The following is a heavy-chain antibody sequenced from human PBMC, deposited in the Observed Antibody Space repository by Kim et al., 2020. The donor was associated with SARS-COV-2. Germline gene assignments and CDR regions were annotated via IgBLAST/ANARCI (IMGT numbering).Heavy chain of an antibody. D-gene: IGHD3-3*01. Sequence: GESLKISCKGSGYSFTSYWIGWVRQMPGKGLEWMGIIYPGDSDTRYSPSFQGQVTISADKSISTAYLQWSSLKASDTAMYYCARHISYYDFWSGPYYYYGMDVWGQGTTVTVSS. CDR1: GYSFTSYW. CDR3: ARHISYYDFWSGPYYYYGMDV. CDR2: IYPGDSDT. V-gene: IGHV5-51*01. J-gene: IGHJ6*02.